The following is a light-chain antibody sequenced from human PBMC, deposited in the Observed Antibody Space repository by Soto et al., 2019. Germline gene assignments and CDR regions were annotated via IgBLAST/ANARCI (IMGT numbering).Light chain of an antibody. V-gene: IGLV2-14*01. J-gene: IGLJ3*02. Sequence: QSALTQPASVSGSPGQSITISCTGTSSDVGIYNYVSWYQQHPGKAPKLMIYDVSNRPSGVSNRSSGSKSGNTASLTISGLQAEDEADYYCSSYTSSSTLVFGGGTKLTVL. CDR1: SSDVGIYNY. CDR3: SSYTSSSTLV. CDR2: DVS.